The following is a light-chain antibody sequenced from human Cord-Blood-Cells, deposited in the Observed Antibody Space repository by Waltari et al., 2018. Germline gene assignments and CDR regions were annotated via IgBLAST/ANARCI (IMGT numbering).Light chain of an antibody. J-gene: IGLJ1*01. CDR2: EVS. V-gene: IGLV2-23*02. Sequence: QSALTQPASVSGSPGQSITISCTGTSSDVGSYNLVSWYQQHPGKAPKLMIYEVSKRPSGVSNHFSGSKSGNTASLTISGLQAEDEADYYCCSYAGSSTYVIGTGTKVTVL. CDR1: SSDVGSYNL. CDR3: CSYAGSSTYV.